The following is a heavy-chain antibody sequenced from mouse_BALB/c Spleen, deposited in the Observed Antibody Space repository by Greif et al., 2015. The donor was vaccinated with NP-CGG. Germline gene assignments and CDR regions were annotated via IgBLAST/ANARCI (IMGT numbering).Heavy chain of an antibody. CDR1: GYSITSGYY. CDR2: ISYDGSN. V-gene: IGHV3-6*02. Sequence: VQLQQSGPGLVKPSQSLSLTCSVTGYSITSGYYWNWIRQFPGNKLEWMGYISYDGSNNYNPSLKNRISITRDTSKNQFFLKLNSVTTEDTATYYCASPYGSSYGYFDVWGAGTTVTVSS. J-gene: IGHJ1*01. CDR3: ASPYGSSYGYFDV. D-gene: IGHD1-1*01.